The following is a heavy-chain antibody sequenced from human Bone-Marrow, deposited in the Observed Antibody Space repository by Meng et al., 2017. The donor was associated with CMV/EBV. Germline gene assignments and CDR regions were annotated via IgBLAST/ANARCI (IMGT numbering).Heavy chain of an antibody. Sequence: SGFPFHTYALRWVRQVPGKGREWVSTISGSAATTYYADSVKGRFTSSRDNSKNTLYLQMSSLRAEDTAVYYCARNAYNYGYSYYFDYWGQGTLVTVSS. CDR2: ISGSAATT. CDR3: ARNAYNYGYSYYFDY. J-gene: IGHJ4*02. CDR1: GFPFHTYA. D-gene: IGHD5-18*01. V-gene: IGHV3-23*01.